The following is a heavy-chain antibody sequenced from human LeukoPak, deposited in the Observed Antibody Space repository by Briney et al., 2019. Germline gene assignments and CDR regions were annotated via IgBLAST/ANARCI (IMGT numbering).Heavy chain of an antibody. CDR2: ISAYNGNT. V-gene: IGHV1-18*01. D-gene: IGHD4-23*01. J-gene: IGHJ5*02. CDR3: ARDLGPRHDYGGNPNWFDP. CDR1: GYTFTSYG. Sequence: ASVKVSCKASGYTFTSYGISWVRQAPGQGREWMGWISAYNGNTNYSQKLQGRVTMTTDTSTSTAYMELRSLRSDDTAVYYCARDLGPRHDYGGNPNWFDPWGQGTLVTVSS.